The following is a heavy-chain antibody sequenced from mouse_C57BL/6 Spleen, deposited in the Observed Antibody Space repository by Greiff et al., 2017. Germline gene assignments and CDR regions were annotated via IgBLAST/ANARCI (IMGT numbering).Heavy chain of an antibody. CDR2: IHPSDSDT. CDR1: GYTFTSYW. Sequence: VQLQQPGAELVKPGASVKVSCKASGYTFTSYWMHWVKQRPGQGLEWIGRIHPSDSDTNYNQKFKGKATLTVDKSSSTAYMQLSSLTSEDSAVYYCAMYDYDEGFAYWGQGTLVTVSA. V-gene: IGHV1-74*01. J-gene: IGHJ3*01. CDR3: AMYDYDEGFAY. D-gene: IGHD2-4*01.